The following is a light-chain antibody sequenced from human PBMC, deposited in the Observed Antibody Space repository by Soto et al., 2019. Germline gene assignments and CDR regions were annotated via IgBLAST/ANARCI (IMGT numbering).Light chain of an antibody. CDR3: QQNYSLPIT. J-gene: IGKJ5*01. Sequence: EIPMTQSPSSPSASVGDRVTIIFRTSQTITTSLNWYRQKPGKAPDLLIYAASSLQSGIPSRFGGRGSGTDFTLTITGLQPEDFATYYCQQNYSLPITFGQGTRLEIK. CDR2: AAS. V-gene: IGKV1-39*01. CDR1: QTITTS.